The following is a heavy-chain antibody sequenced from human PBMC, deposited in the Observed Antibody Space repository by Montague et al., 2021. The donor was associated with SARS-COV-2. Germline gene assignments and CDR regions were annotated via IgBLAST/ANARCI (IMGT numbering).Heavy chain of an antibody. CDR2: ISGGGAST. CDR3: AKHSAFHPYYCDMHA. CDR1: GFSFAGYA. Sequence: SLRLSCAASGFSFAGYALSWVRQAPGQGPEWVSGISGGGASTYYGDSVQGRFTISRDNSKNTVYLQMNSLRAEDTAVYYCAKHSAFHPYYCDMHAWGQGTTVTVSS. V-gene: IGHV3-23*01. D-gene: IGHD3-16*01. J-gene: IGHJ6*02.